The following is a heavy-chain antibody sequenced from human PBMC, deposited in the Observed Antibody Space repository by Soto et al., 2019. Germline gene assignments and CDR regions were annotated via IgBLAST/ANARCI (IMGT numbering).Heavy chain of an antibody. J-gene: IGHJ4*02. CDR3: AAGGGLPRYY. CDR2: IYHSGST. CDR1: GGSISSGGYS. V-gene: IGHV4-30-2*01. D-gene: IGHD5-12*01. Sequence: QLQLQESGSGLVKPSQTLSLTCAVSGGSISSGGYSWSWIRQPPGKGLEWIGYIYHSGSTYYNPSLKSRDTVSVDRAKNQFSLKLSSVTAADTAVYYCAAGGGLPRYYWGQGTLVTVSS.